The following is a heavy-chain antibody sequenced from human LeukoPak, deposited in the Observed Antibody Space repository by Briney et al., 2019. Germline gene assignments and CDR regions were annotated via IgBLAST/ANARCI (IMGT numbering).Heavy chain of an antibody. V-gene: IGHV3-48*01. CDR2: ISSSSSTI. CDR1: GFTFSSYS. CDR3: ARSEVGAFDY. D-gene: IGHD1-26*01. J-gene: IGHJ4*02. Sequence: PGGSLRLSCAASGFTFSSYSMNWVRQAPGKGLEWVLYISSSSSTIYYADSVKGRFTISRDNAKNSLYLQMNSLRAEDTAVYYCARSEVGAFDYWGQGTLVTVSS.